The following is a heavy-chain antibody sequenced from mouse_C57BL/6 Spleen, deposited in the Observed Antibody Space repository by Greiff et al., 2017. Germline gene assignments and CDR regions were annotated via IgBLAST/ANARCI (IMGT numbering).Heavy chain of an antibody. D-gene: IGHD2-4*01. CDR3: ARHEGITNYCAMDG. Sequence: EVQLQESGGDLVKPGGSLKLSCAASGFTFSSYGMSWVRQTPDKRLEWVATISSGGSYTYYPDSVKGRFTISGDNDKNTLYLQMSSLKSEDTAMYYCARHEGITNYCAMDGWGKGTSVTVSS. V-gene: IGHV5-6*01. CDR2: ISSGGSYT. J-gene: IGHJ4*01. CDR1: GFTFSSYG.